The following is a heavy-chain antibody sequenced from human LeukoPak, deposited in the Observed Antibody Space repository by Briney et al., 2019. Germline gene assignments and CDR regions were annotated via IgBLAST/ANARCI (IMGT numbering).Heavy chain of an antibody. CDR1: GYTFTGYY. CDR3: ARVRYRLAETYIDY. V-gene: IGHV1-2*02. J-gene: IGHJ4*02. Sequence: ASVKLSCKTSGYTFTGYYMHWVRQAPGPGLEWMGWINPNSGDTNYAQKFQGRVTMTRDTSISTAYMELSRLRSDDTAVYYCARVRYRLAETYIDYWGQGTLVTVSS. CDR2: INPNSGDT. D-gene: IGHD3-16*01.